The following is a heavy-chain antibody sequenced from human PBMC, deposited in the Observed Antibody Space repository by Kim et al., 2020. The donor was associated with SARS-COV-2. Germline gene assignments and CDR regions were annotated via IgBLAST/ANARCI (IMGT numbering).Heavy chain of an antibody. D-gene: IGHD3-22*01. Sequence: GGSLRLSCAASGFTFDDYAMHWVRQAPGKGLEWVSGISWNSGSIGYADSVKGRFTISRDNAKNSLYLQMNSLRAEDTALYYCAKDPGYYDSSGHDYWGQG. CDR3: AKDPGYYDSSGHDY. CDR1: GFTFDDYA. J-gene: IGHJ4*02. V-gene: IGHV3-9*01. CDR2: ISWNSGSI.